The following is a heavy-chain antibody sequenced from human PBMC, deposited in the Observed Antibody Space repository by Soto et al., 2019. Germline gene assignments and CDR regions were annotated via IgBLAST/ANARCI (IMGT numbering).Heavy chain of an antibody. CDR2: INHSGST. V-gene: IGHV4-34*01. Sequence: SETLSLTCAVYGGSFSGYYWSWIRQPPGKGLEWIGEINHSGSTNYNPSLKSRVTISVDTSKNQFSLKLSSVTAADTAVYYCARFPLGAKYYYYGMDVWGQGTTVTVSS. CDR1: GGSFSGYY. J-gene: IGHJ6*02. CDR3: ARFPLGAKYYYYGMDV.